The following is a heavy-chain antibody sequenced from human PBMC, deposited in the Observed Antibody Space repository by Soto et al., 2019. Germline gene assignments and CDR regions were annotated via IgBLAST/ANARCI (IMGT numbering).Heavy chain of an antibody. Sequence: QLQLQESGSGLVKPSQTLSLSCTVSGGSINSGGHSWSWIRQPPGKGLEWIGYVYPSGSTNYNPSLRSRVTLSGDGSTNQFSLRLTSVTAADTAVYFCARNKLDYTKTGGDWFDPWGPGALVIVSS. CDR1: GGSINSGGHS. CDR3: ARNKLDYTKTGGDWFDP. J-gene: IGHJ5*02. D-gene: IGHD4-4*01. V-gene: IGHV4-30-2*01. CDR2: VYPSGST.